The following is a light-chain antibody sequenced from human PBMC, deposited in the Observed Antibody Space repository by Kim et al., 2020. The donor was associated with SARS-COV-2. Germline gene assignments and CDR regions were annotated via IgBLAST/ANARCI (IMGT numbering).Light chain of an antibody. V-gene: IGLV3-19*01. J-gene: IGLJ2*01. CDR2: GKN. CDR3: NSRDSSGNNVV. Sequence: SSELTQDPAVSVALGQTVRITCQGDSLRSYYASWYQQKPGQAPVLVIYGKNNRPSGIPDRFSGSSSGYTASLTITGAQAEDEADYYCNSRDSSGNNVVFGGGTQLTVL. CDR1: SLRSYY.